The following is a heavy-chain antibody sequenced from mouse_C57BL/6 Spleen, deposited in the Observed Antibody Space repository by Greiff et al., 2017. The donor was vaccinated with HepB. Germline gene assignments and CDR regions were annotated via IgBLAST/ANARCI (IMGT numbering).Heavy chain of an antibody. V-gene: IGHV3-6*01. D-gene: IGHD1-1*01. CDR1: GYSITSGYY. J-gene: IGHJ2*01. CDR2: ISYDGSN. CDR3: ARVLRYGNYYFDY. Sequence: DVKLQESGPGLVKPSQSLSLTCSVTGYSITSGYYWNWIRQFPGNKLEWMGYISYDGSNNYNPSLKNRISITRDTSKNQFFLKLNSVTTEDTATYYCARVLRYGNYYFDYWGQGTTLTVSS.